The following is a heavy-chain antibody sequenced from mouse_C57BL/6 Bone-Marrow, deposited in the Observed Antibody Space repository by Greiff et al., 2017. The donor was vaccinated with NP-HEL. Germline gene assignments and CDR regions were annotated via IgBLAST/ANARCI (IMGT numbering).Heavy chain of an antibody. CDR3: ARYDYTY. D-gene: IGHD2-4*01. J-gene: IGHJ2*01. CDR1: GFTFSSYA. CDR2: ISDGGSYT. V-gene: IGHV5-4*03. Sequence: EVKLMESGGGLVKPGGSLKLSCAASGFTFSSYAMSWVRQTPEKRLEWVATISDGGSYTYYPDNVKGRFTISRDNAKNNLYLQMSHLKSEDTAMYYCARYDYTYWGQGTTLTVSS.